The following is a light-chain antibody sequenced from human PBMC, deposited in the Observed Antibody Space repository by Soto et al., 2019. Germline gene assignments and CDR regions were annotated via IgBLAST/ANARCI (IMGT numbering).Light chain of an antibody. CDR3: CSYAGSSTYV. V-gene: IGLV2-23*02. Sequence: QSVLTQPASISGSPGQSLTISCTGTSSDVGVHNFVSWYQQHPGKAPIVLIYEVNKRPSGISNRFSGSKSGNTASLTVSGLQAGDEAYYFCCSYAGSSTYVFGSGTKLTVL. CDR2: EVN. J-gene: IGLJ1*01. CDR1: SSDVGVHNF.